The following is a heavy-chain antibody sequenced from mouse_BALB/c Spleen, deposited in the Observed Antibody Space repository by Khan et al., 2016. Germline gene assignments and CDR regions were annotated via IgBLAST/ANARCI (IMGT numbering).Heavy chain of an antibody. Sequence: QVQLQQSGAELVRPGASVKLSCKASGYTFTSYWINWMKQRPGQGLEWIGNIYPSDIYTNYNQKFKDKATSTVDKSSSTAYMQLSSPTSEDSAIYYCTRGESTMIRGFAYWGQGTLVTVSA. V-gene: IGHV1-69*02. J-gene: IGHJ3*01. CDR1: GYTFTSYW. CDR2: IYPSDIYT. CDR3: TRGESTMIRGFAY. D-gene: IGHD2-4*01.